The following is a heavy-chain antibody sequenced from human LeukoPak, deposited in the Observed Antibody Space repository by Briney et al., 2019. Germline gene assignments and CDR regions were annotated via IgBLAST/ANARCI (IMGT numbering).Heavy chain of an antibody. D-gene: IGHD6-19*01. CDR2: ISYDGSNK. V-gene: IGHV3-30*18. CDR3: AKGDSRGLTPCDY. J-gene: IGHJ4*02. Sequence: GGSLRLSCAASGFTFSSYWMSWVRQAPGKGLEWVAVISYDGSNKYYAESVKGRFTISRDNSKNTLFLQMNSLRTEDTAVYYCAKGDSRGLTPCDYWGQGTLVTVSS. CDR1: GFTFSSYW.